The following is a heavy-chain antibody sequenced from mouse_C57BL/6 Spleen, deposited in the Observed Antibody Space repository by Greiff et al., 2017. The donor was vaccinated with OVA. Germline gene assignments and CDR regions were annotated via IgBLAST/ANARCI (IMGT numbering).Heavy chain of an antibody. CDR1: GYAFSSSW. CDR2: IYPGDGDT. V-gene: IGHV1-82*01. Sequence: QVQLQQSGPELVKPGASVKISCKASGYAFSSSWMNWVKQRPGKGLEWIGRIYPGDGDTDYNGKFKGKATLTADKSSSTAYMQLSSLTSEDAAVYCCAREGLWTTDWYFDDWGTGTTVTVSS. J-gene: IGHJ1*03. D-gene: IGHD1-1*01. CDR3: AREGLWTTDWYFDD.